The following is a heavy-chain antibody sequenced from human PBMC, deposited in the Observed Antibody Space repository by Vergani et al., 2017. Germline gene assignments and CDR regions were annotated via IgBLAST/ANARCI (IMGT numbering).Heavy chain of an antibody. D-gene: IGHD6-19*01. J-gene: IGHJ4*02. CDR3: ARVIAVAGSTKGFGD. Sequence: QVQLVQSGAEVKKPGAAAKVSCKAPGYTFTGYYMHWGRQAPGQGLEWMGWNNPNSGGTNYAQKFQGRVTMTRDTSISTAYMELSRLRSDDPAVYYCARVIAVAGSTKGFGDWGQGTLVTVYS. V-gene: IGHV1-2*02. CDR1: GYTFTGYY. CDR2: NNPNSGGT.